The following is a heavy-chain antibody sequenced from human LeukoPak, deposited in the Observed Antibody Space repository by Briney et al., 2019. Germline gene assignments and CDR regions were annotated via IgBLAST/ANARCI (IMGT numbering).Heavy chain of an antibody. V-gene: IGHV4-39*01. CDR2: IYYSGTT. J-gene: IGHJ4*02. CDR1: GGSISSSSYY. Sequence: SETLSLTCTVSGGSISSSSYYWGWIRQPPGKGLEWIAIIYYSGTTYYNPSLKSRVTISVDTSKNQFSLKLSSVTAADTAVYYCARLVGAATDPFDYWGQGTLVTVSS. D-gene: IGHD1-26*01. CDR3: ARLVGAATDPFDY.